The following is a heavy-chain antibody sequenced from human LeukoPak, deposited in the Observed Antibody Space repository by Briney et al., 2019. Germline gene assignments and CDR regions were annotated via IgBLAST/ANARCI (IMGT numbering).Heavy chain of an antibody. D-gene: IGHD6-13*01. Sequence: ASVKVSCKASGYTFTGYYMQWWRQAPGQGLEWMGWINPKSGGTNYAQKFQGRVTMTRDTSISTAYMELSRLTSDDTAVYYCAPSSSDYFDYWGQGTLVTVSS. CDR1: GYTFTGYY. CDR3: APSSSDYFDY. CDR2: INPKSGGT. J-gene: IGHJ4*02. V-gene: IGHV1-2*02.